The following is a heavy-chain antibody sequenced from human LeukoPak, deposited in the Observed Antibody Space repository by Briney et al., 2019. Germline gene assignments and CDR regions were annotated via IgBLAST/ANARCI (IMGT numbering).Heavy chain of an antibody. CDR1: GGTLSSYA. CDR3: ARDLPDGAFGY. Sequence: ASVKVSCKASGGTLSSYAISWVRQAPGQGLEWMGRIIPIFGTANYAQKFQGRVTITADKSTSTAYMELSSLRSEDTAVYYCARDLPDGAFGYWGQGTLVTVSS. V-gene: IGHV1-69*06. J-gene: IGHJ4*02. CDR2: IIPIFGTA. D-gene: IGHD3-16*01.